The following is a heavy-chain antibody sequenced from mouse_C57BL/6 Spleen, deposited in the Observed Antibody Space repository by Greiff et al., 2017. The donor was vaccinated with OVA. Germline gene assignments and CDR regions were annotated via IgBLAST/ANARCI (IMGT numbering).Heavy chain of an antibody. CDR2: IDPETGGT. CDR1: GYTFTDYE. Sequence: VKLVESGAELVRPGASVTLSCKASGYTFTDYEMHWVKQTPVHGLEWIGAIDPETGGTAYNQKFKGKAILTADKSSSTAYMELRSLTSEDSAVYYCTREGRGFYYYAMDYWGQGTSVTVSS. J-gene: IGHJ4*01. CDR3: TREGRGFYYYAMDY. D-gene: IGHD1-1*02. V-gene: IGHV1-15*01.